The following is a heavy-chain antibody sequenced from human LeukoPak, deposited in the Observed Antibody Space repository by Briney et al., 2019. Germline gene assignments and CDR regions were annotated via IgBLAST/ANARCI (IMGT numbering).Heavy chain of an antibody. CDR3: AKAPSRWVAAAGNYFDY. D-gene: IGHD6-13*01. V-gene: IGHV3-30*02. CDR2: IRYDGSNK. J-gene: IGHJ4*02. Sequence: PGGSLRLSCAASGFTFSSYGMHWVRQAPGKGLEWVAFIRYDGSNKYYADSVKGRFTISRDNSKNTLYLQMNSLRAEDTAVYYCAKAPSRWVAAAGNYFDYWGQGTLVTVSS. CDR1: GFTFSSYG.